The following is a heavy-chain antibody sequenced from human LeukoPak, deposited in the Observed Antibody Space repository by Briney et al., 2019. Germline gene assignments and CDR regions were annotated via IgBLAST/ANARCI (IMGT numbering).Heavy chain of an antibody. CDR2: ISAYNGNT. D-gene: IGHD3-22*01. J-gene: IGHJ4*02. CDR1: GYTFTSYG. Sequence: VSVKVSCKASGYTFTSYGISWVRQAPGQGLEWMGWISAYNGNTNYAQKLQGRVTMTTDTSTSTAYMELRSLRSDDTAVYYCARDLVPYYYDSSGYYYVYWGQGTLVTVSS. V-gene: IGHV1-18*01. CDR3: ARDLVPYYYDSSGYYYVY.